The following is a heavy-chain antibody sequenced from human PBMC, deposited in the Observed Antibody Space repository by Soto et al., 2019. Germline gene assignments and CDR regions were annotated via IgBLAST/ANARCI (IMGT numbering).Heavy chain of an antibody. J-gene: IGHJ5*02. D-gene: IGHD5-12*01. CDR1: GESFIGYY. Sequence: QVHLQQWGAGLLKPSETLSLTCAVYGESFIGYYWTWIRQSPGKGLEWIGEINHGGSTNYNPSLKSRVTISIDTSKNQFSRKLTSVTAADTSVYYCARTDIVTTNWFDPWGQGTLVTVSS. V-gene: IGHV4-34*01. CDR3: ARTDIVTTNWFDP. CDR2: INHGGST.